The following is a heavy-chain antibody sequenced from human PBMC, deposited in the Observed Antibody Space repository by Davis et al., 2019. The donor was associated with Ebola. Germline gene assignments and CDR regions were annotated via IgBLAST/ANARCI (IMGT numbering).Heavy chain of an antibody. Sequence: GGSLRLSCAASGFTFSAYYMSWIRQAPGKGLEWVSYISSSSSYTNYADSVKGRFTISRDNAKNSLYLQMNSLRAEDTAVYYCARGPTRYFDWLLSYWGQGTLVTVSS. V-gene: IGHV3-11*06. CDR1: GFTFSAYY. CDR2: ISSSSSYT. J-gene: IGHJ4*02. D-gene: IGHD3-9*01. CDR3: ARGPTRYFDWLLSY.